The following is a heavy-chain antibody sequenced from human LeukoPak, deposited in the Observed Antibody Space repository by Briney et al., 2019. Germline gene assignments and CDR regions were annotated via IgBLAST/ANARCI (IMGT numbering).Heavy chain of an antibody. CDR1: GGSFSGYY. Sequence: SETLSLTCAVYGGSFSGYYWSWIRQPPGKGLEWIGEINHSGSTNYNPSLKSRVTISVDTSKNQFSLKLSSVTAADTAVYYCARQRRIAAAGTRRWFDPWGQGTLVTVSS. J-gene: IGHJ5*02. CDR2: INHSGST. V-gene: IGHV4-34*01. CDR3: ARQRRIAAAGTRRWFDP. D-gene: IGHD6-13*01.